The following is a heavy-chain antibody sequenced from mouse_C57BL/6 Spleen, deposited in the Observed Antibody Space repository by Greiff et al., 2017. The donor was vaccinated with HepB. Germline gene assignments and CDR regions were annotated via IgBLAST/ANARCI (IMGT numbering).Heavy chain of an antibody. CDR2: INYDGSST. CDR1: GFTFSDYY. Sequence: DVQLVESEGGLVQPGSSMKLSCTASGFTFSDYYMAWVRQVPEKGLEWVANINYDGSSTYYLDSLKSRFIISRDNAKNILYLQMSSLKSEDTATYYGAREGITTGYWYFDVWGTGTTVTVSS. CDR3: AREGITTGYWYFDV. D-gene: IGHD1-1*01. J-gene: IGHJ1*03. V-gene: IGHV5-16*01.